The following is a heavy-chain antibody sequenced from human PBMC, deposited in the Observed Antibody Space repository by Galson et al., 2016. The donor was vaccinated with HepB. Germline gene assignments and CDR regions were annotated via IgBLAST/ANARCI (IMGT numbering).Heavy chain of an antibody. D-gene: IGHD6-13*01. Sequence: SLRLSCATSGFSFSSYGMHWVRQAPGKGLEWVAVISYDGSNKYYADSVKGRFTISRDNSKKTLYLQMSSLRAEDTAVYDCAKCIASRGVYYYYYGMDVWGQGTTVTVSS. CDR2: ISYDGSNK. CDR1: GFSFSSYG. J-gene: IGHJ6*02. V-gene: IGHV3-30*18. CDR3: AKCIASRGVYYYYYGMDV.